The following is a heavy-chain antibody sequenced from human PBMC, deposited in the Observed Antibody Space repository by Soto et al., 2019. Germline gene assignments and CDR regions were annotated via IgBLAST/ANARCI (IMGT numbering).Heavy chain of an antibody. D-gene: IGHD3-3*01. V-gene: IGHV1-69*06. J-gene: IGHJ6*02. CDR3: ARSTIFGVIIGPMDV. CDR2: IIPSFNKV. Sequence: QVQLVQSGAELRKPGSSVKVSCMASGGTFSSYAVTWVRHAPGQGLEWMATIIPSFNKVNYAQKFQDRVTIIADKSTSIAYMELSSLRSEDTALYYCARSTIFGVIIGPMDVWGQGTTVTVSS. CDR1: GGTFSSYA.